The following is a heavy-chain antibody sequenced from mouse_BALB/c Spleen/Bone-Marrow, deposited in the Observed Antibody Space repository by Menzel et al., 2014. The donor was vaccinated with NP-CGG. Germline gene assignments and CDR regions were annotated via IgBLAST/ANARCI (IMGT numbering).Heavy chain of an antibody. D-gene: IGHD2-4*01. CDR3: AGGYDYDSFAY. V-gene: IGHV2-9*02. CDR1: GFSLTTYG. Sequence: VQGVESGPGLVAPSQSLSITCTVSGFSLTTYGVYWVRQPPGKGLEWLGVIWAGGSTNYNSALMSRLSISKDNSKSQVFLKMNSLQTDDTAMYYCAGGYDYDSFAYWGQGTLVTVSA. CDR2: IWAGGST. J-gene: IGHJ3*01.